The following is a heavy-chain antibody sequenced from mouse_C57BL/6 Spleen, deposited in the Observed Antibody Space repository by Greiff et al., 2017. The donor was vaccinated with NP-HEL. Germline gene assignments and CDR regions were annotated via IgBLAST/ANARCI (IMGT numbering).Heavy chain of an antibody. CDR2: IYPNSGGT. CDR3: ARWLLHYYAMDY. CDR1: GYTFTSYW. D-gene: IGHD2-3*01. J-gene: IGHJ4*01. V-gene: IGHV1-72*01. Sequence: QVQLQQPGAELVQPGASVKLSCKASGYTFTSYWMHWVKQRPGRGLEWIGRIYPNSGGTKYNEKFKSKATLTVDKPSSTAYMQRSSLTSEDSAVYYCARWLLHYYAMDYWGQGTSVTVSS.